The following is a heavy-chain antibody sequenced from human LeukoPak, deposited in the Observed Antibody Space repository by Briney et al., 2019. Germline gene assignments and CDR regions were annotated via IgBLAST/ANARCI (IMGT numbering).Heavy chain of an antibody. D-gene: IGHD5-18*01. CDR2: IYHSGST. CDR1: GGSISSGSYY. Sequence: SQTLSLTCTVSGGSISSGSYYWSWIRQPAGKGLEWIGRIYHSGSTYYNPSLKSRVTISVDTSKNQFSLKLSSVTAADTAVYYCATGARGYSYDYWGQGTLVTVSS. J-gene: IGHJ4*02. CDR3: ATGARGYSYDY. V-gene: IGHV4-61*02.